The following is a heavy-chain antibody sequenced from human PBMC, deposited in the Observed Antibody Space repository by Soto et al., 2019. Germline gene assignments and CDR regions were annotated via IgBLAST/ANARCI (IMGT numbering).Heavy chain of an antibody. CDR2: ISWNSGSI. Sequence: GGSLRLSCAASGFTFDDYAMHWVRQAPGKGLEWVSGISWNSGSIGYADSVKGRFTISRDNAKNSLYLQMNSLRAEDTALYYCAKHYYGSGSYYSAQGYFDYWGQGTLVTVSS. CDR3: AKHYYGSGSYYSAQGYFDY. V-gene: IGHV3-9*01. CDR1: GFTFDDYA. J-gene: IGHJ4*02. D-gene: IGHD3-10*01.